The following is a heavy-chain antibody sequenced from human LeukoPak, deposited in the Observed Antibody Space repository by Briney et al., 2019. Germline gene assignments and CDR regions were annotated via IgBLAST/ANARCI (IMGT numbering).Heavy chain of an antibody. CDR2: IYHSGST. V-gene: IGHV4-30-2*01. D-gene: IGHD2-15*01. J-gene: IGHJ4*02. Sequence: SETLSLTCTVSGGSISSGGYYWSWIRQPPGKGLEWIGYIYHSGSTYYNPSLKSRVTISVDRSKNQFSLKLSSVTAADTAVYYCARRVVAANEYYFDYWGQGTLVTVSS. CDR3: ARRVVAANEYYFDY. CDR1: GGSISSGGYY.